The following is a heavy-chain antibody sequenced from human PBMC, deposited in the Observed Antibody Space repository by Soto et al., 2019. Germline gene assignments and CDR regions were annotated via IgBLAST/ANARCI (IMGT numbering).Heavy chain of an antibody. J-gene: IGHJ4*02. CDR1: GFTFSSYR. Sequence: EVQLVESGGGLVKPGGSLRLSCAASGFTFSSYRMTWVRRPPGKGLEWVSSITSSSGHIYYADSVKGRFTISRDNAKNSLYLQRNSLRAEDAAVYYCAKDRLTMTTGRELDYWGQGTLVTVSS. V-gene: IGHV3-21*01. CDR3: AKDRLTMTTGRELDY. D-gene: IGHD4-4*01. CDR2: ITSSSGHI.